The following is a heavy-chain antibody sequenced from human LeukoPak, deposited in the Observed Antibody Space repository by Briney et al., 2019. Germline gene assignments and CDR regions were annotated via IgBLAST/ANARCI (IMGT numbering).Heavy chain of an antibody. J-gene: IGHJ4*02. D-gene: IGHD2-2*01. Sequence: GSLRLSCAASGFTFSSYAGSWVRQAPGKGLEWVSTISSRGSTYYADSVKGRFTISRDYSRNTLYLQMNSLRAEDTAVYYCAKRGNSSSRSYDAYWGQGTLATVSS. CDR3: AKRGNSSSRSYDAY. CDR1: GFTFSSYA. V-gene: IGHV3-23*01. CDR2: ISSRGST.